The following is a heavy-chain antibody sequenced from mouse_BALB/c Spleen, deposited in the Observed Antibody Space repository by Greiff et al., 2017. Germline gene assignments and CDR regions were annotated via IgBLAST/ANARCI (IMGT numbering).Heavy chain of an antibody. CDR2: ILPGSGST. CDR3: ARKGYYYAMDY. Sequence: VQLQQPGAELVKPGASVKLSCKASGYTFTSYWIEWVKQRPGHGLEWIGEILPGSGSTNYNEKFKGKATFTADTSSNTAYMQLSSLTSEDSAVYYCARKGYYYAMDYWGQGTSVTVSS. CDR1: GYTFTSYW. D-gene: IGHD3-1*01. V-gene: IGHV1-9*01. J-gene: IGHJ4*01.